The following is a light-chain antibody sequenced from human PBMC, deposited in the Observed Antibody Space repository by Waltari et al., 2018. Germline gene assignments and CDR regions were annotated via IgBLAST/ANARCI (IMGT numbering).Light chain of an antibody. CDR3: HSLNSVGNGYV. CDR1: ALPTKY. Sequence: SNELTQPPSVSVSPGQTARITCSGAALPTKYASWYQQKSGQAPVLVIYEDIPRPSGIPERFSGSSSGTVATLTISGAQVEDEADYYCHSLNSVGNGYVFGTGTKFTVL. CDR2: EDI. J-gene: IGLJ1*01. V-gene: IGLV3-10*01.